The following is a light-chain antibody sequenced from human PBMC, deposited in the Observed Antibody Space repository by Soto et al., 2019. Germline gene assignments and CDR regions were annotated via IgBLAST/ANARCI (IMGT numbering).Light chain of an antibody. Sequence: EIVLTQSPGTLSLSPGERATLSCRASQSVSSNFLAWYQQKPGQAPRLFIYGASTRATGIPDRFSGSGSGTDFTLTISRLEPEDFAVYYCQQYGSSITFGQGTRLEIK. V-gene: IGKV3-20*01. J-gene: IGKJ5*01. CDR2: GAS. CDR1: QSVSSNF. CDR3: QQYGSSIT.